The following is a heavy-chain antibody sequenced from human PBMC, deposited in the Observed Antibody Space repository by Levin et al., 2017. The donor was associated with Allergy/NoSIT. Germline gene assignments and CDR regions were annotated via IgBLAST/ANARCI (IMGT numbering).Heavy chain of an antibody. V-gene: IGHV4-34*01. CDR1: GGSFSGYY. Sequence: GSLRLSCAVYGGSFSGYYWSWIRQPPGKGLEWIGEINHSGSTNYNPSLKSRVTISVDTSKNQFSLKLSSVTAADTAVYYCARVGNLYYYGSGSYNLRYWGQGTLVTVSS. CDR2: INHSGST. D-gene: IGHD3-10*01. CDR3: ARVGNLYYYGSGSYNLRY. J-gene: IGHJ4*02.